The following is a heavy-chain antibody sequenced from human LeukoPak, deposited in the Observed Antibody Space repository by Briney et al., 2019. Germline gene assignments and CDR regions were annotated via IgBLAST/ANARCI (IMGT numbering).Heavy chain of an antibody. J-gene: IGHJ2*01. CDR2: ISESGEET. CDR3: AKDSAAGLDL. V-gene: IGHV3-23*01. D-gene: IGHD6-13*01. Sequence: GGSLRLSCAASGFSSSRAAMTWVRQAPGKGLEWVSCISESGEETYYADSVKGQFTISGDTSKNTLFLQMNNLRAEDTAVYYCAKDSAAGLDLWGRGTLVIVSS. CDR1: GFSSSRAA.